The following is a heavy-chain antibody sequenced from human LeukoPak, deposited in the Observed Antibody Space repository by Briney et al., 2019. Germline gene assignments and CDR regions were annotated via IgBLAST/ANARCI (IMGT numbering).Heavy chain of an antibody. Sequence: GGSLRLSCAATGFTLGNYGIHWVRQAPGKGLEWVAGVWFDGSKRYYADSVKGRFTISRDNSKNEVYLLMNSLSPEDTAVFYCARVALSGSNYYSALDYWGQGTLVIVSS. J-gene: IGHJ4*02. CDR3: ARVALSGSNYYSALDY. CDR2: VWFDGSKR. V-gene: IGHV3-33*03. D-gene: IGHD3-22*01. CDR1: GFTLGNYG.